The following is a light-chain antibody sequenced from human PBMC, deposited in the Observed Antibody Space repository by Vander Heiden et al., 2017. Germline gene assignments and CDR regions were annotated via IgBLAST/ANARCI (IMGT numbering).Light chain of an antibody. CDR3: QVWDSSSDHLV. CDR1: NIGSKS. Sequence: SYVLTQPPSVSVGPGQTARITCGVDNIGSKSVHWYQQKPGQAPVLVVYDDGDRPSGIPERFSGSNSGNTATLTISRVEAGDEADSYCQVWDSSSDHLVFGTGTKVTVL. CDR2: DDG. V-gene: IGLV3-21*02. J-gene: IGLJ1*01.